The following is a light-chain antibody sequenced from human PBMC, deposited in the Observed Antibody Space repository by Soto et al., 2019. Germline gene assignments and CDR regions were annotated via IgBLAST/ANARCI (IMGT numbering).Light chain of an antibody. J-gene: IGLJ3*02. CDR1: SGHSSYI. CDR2: LEGSGSY. Sequence: QSVLTQSSSASASLGSSVKLTCTRSSGHSSYIIAWHQQQPGKAPRYLMKLEGSGSYNKGSGVPDRFSGSSSGADRYLTISNPQFEDEADYYCETWDSNTLVFGGGTKVTVL. CDR3: ETWDSNTLV. V-gene: IGLV4-60*02.